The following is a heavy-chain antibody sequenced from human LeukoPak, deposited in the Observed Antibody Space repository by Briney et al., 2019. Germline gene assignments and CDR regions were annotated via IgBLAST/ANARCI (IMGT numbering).Heavy chain of an antibody. CDR2: IYSGGST. J-gene: IGHJ3*02. Sequence: PGGSLRLSCAASGFTVSSNYMSWVRQAPGKGLEWVSVIYSGGSTYYADSVKGRFTISRDNSKNTLYLQMNSLRAEDTAVYYCARGGFYGDHPRLGGPDAFDIWGQGTMVTVSS. V-gene: IGHV3-66*01. CDR3: ARGGFYGDHPRLGGPDAFDI. D-gene: IGHD4-17*01. CDR1: GFTVSSNY.